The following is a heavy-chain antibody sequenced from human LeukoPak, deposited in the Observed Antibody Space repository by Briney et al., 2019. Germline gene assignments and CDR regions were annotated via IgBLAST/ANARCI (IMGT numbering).Heavy chain of an antibody. D-gene: IGHD5-24*01. J-gene: IGHJ4*02. CDR1: GFTFSGYW. CDR3: ARDGTEVAPPPDY. CDR2: INSDGSST. Sequence: GGSLRLSCAASGFTFSGYWMHWVRQGPGKGLVWVSRINSDGSSTTYADSVKGRFTIPRDNAKNTLYLQMNSLRVEDTAVYYCARDGTEVAPPPDYWGQGTLVTVSS. V-gene: IGHV3-74*01.